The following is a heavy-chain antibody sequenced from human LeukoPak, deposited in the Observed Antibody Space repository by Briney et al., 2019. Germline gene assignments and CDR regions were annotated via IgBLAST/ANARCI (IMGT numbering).Heavy chain of an antibody. V-gene: IGHV4-38-2*01. CDR1: GYSISSGYY. J-gene: IGHJ4*02. D-gene: IGHD3-9*01. CDR3: ARNTGLRYFDY. CDR2: IYHSGNT. Sequence: NPSETLSLTCAVSGYSISSGYYWGWIRQPPGKGLEWIGSIYHSGNTYYNPSLKSRVTISVDTSKNQFSLKLSSVTAADTAVYYCARNTGLRYFDYWGQGTLVTVSS.